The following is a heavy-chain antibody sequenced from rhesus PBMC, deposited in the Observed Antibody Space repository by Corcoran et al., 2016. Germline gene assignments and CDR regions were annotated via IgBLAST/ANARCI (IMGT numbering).Heavy chain of an antibody. J-gene: IGHJ4*01. Sequence: QVQLKESGTGLVKHSETLSLTCAVSGGSISDYYYWTCIRQPRGQGLEWIGNIYGNSATTDHTPTRKSCVTIPKATAKTQVFLRMHLVTVADTAMYYCAREGYCTGSDCQAYDFWGQGVLVTVS. V-gene: IGHV4S9*01. CDR1: GGSISDYYY. CDR3: AREGYCTGSDCQAYDF. D-gene: IGHD2-21*01. CDR2: IYGNSATT.